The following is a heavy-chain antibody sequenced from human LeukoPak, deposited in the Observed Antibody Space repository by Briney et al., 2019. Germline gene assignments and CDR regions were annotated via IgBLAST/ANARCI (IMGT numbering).Heavy chain of an antibody. Sequence: SETLSLTRSVSGYSISSAYYWGWIRQPPGKGLEWIGSIYHSGSTYYNPSLKSRVTLSVDTSTNQLFLKLSSVTAADTAVYYCAREKSSSYGLAQHRGQGTLVIVSS. CDR3: AREKSSSYGLAQH. V-gene: IGHV4-38-2*02. CDR2: IYHSGST. J-gene: IGHJ1*01. D-gene: IGHD3-22*01. CDR1: GYSISSAYY.